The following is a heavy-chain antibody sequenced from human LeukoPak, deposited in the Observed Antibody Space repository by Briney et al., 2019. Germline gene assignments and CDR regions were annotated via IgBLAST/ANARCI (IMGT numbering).Heavy chain of an antibody. J-gene: IGHJ4*02. CDR1: GDSVSNGNYY. Sequence: SETLSLTCTVSGDSVSNGNYYWSWFRQPPGKALEWIGYIYYTGKTYYNPSLEGRVTILVDTSRNHFSVKLSSVTAADTAVYYCARSQNYYGSGDYWSQGTLVTVSS. CDR2: IYYTGKT. CDR3: ARSQNYYGSGDY. V-gene: IGHV4-61*03. D-gene: IGHD3-10*01.